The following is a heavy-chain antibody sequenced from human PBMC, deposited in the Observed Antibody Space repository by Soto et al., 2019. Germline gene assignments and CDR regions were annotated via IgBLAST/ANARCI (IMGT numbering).Heavy chain of an antibody. CDR3: ARNPPPDYYDSSGTYGMDV. CDR1: GGSISSYY. D-gene: IGHD3-22*01. CDR2: IYYSGST. J-gene: IGHJ6*02. Sequence: QVQLQESGPGLVKPSETLSLTCTVSGGSISSYYWSWIRQPPGKGLEWIGYIYYSGSTNYNPSLKSRVTISVDTSKNQFSLKLSSVTAADAAVYYCARNPPPDYYDSSGTYGMDVWGQETTVTVSS. V-gene: IGHV4-59*01.